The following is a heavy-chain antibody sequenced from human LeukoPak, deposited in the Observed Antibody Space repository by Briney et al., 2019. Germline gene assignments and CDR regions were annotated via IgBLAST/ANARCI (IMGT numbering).Heavy chain of an antibody. V-gene: IGHV3-30*18. CDR1: GFTFSSYG. J-gene: IGHJ6*02. D-gene: IGHD6-13*01. CDR2: ISYDGSNK. CDR3: AKAIAAAASYYYYGMDV. Sequence: GGSLRLPCAASGFTFSSYGMHWVRQAPGKGLEWVAVISYDGSNKYYADSVKGRFTISRDNSKNTLYLQMNSLRAEDTAVYYCAKAIAAAASYYYYGMDVWGQGTTVTVSS.